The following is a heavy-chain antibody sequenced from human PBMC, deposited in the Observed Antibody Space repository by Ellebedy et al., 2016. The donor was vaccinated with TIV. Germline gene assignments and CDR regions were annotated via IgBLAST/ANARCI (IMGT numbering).Heavy chain of an antibody. J-gene: IGHJ6*02. V-gene: IGHV6-1*01. CDR3: AREDGVSSGWYDPARKPRKSNDAMDV. D-gene: IGHD6-19*01. Sequence: MPSETLSLTCAISGDSVSSNSATWNWIRQSPSRGLEWLGRTYYRSKWYNDYAVSVKSRITINPDTSKNQFSLQLISVTPEDTAVYYCAREDGVSSGWYDPARKPRKSNDAMDVWGQGTTVTVSS. CDR2: TYYRSKWYN. CDR1: GDSVSSNSAT.